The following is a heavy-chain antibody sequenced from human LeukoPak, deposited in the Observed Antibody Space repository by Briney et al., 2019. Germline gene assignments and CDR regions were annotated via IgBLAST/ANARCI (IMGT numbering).Heavy chain of an antibody. Sequence: PGGSLRLPCAASGFTFSSYSMNSVRQAPGKGLEWVSCISSSSSYIYYADSVKGRFTISRDNAKNSLYLQMNSLRAEDTAVYYCASFLLGFGDTAMVTRDYWGQGTLVTVSS. CDR3: ASFLLGFGDTAMVTRDY. CDR2: ISSSSSYI. V-gene: IGHV3-21*01. D-gene: IGHD5-18*01. CDR1: GFTFSSYS. J-gene: IGHJ4*02.